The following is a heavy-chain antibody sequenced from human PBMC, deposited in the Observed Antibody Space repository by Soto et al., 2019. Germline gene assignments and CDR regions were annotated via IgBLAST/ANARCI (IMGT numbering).Heavy chain of an antibody. Sequence: GGSLRLSCAASGFTFSSYGMHWVRQAPGKGLEWVAVIWYDGSNKYYADSVKGRFTISRDNSKNTLYLQMNSLRAEDTAVYYCARDLAARSPEMGYFDYWGQGTLVTVSS. J-gene: IGHJ4*02. D-gene: IGHD6-6*01. CDR3: ARDLAARSPEMGYFDY. V-gene: IGHV3-33*01. CDR1: GFTFSSYG. CDR2: IWYDGSNK.